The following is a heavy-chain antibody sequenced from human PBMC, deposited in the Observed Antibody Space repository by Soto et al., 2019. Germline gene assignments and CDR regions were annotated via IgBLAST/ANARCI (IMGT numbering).Heavy chain of an antibody. Sequence: EESLRLSCAVSGFTFSSYWMSWVRQTPVKGLEWVANINQDGSEKYYVDSVKGRFTISRDNAKNSLYLQMSSLRAEDTAVYYCARELIVGPAEYFQHWGQGTLVTVSS. CDR3: ARELIVGPAEYFQH. CDR2: INQDGSEK. CDR1: GFTFSSYW. J-gene: IGHJ1*01. V-gene: IGHV3-7*01. D-gene: IGHD1-26*01.